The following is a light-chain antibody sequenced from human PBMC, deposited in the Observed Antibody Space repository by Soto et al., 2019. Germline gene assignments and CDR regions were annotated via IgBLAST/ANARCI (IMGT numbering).Light chain of an antibody. CDR1: QSVSSN. Sequence: EIVMTQPPATLSVSPGERATLSCRASQSVSSNLAWYQQKPGQAPRLLIYGASTRATGIPARFSGSGSGTEFTLTISSLQSEDFAVYYCQQYNTWPPWTFGHGTKVDIK. CDR3: QQYNTWPPWT. V-gene: IGKV3-15*01. CDR2: GAS. J-gene: IGKJ1*01.